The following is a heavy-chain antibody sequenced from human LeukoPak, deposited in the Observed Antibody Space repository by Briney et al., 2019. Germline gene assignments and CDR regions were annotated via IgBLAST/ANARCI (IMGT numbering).Heavy chain of an antibody. J-gene: IGHJ4*02. CDR3: AGNGQQPPRFDY. V-gene: IGHV4-61*02. Sequence: SETLSLTCTVSGGSISSGTYYWSWIRQPAGKGLEWIGRFYTSENTNYNPSLKSRVTISVDTSRNQFSLKLSSVTAADTAVYYCAGNGQQPPRFDYWGQGTLVTVSS. D-gene: IGHD6-13*01. CDR2: FYTSENT. CDR1: GGSISSGTYY.